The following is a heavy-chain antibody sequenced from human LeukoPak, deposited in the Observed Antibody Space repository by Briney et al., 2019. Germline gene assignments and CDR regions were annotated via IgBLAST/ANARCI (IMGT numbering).Heavy chain of an antibody. D-gene: IGHD2-21*01. Sequence: ASVKVSCKASGYTFTSYDINWVRQATGQGLEWMGWMNPNSGNTGYAQKFQGRVTMTRNTSISTAYMELSSPRSEDTAVYYCARVGDGLPRSEYWGQGTLVTVSS. J-gene: IGHJ4*02. CDR3: ARVGDGLPRSEY. CDR2: MNPNSGNT. CDR1: GYTFTSYD. V-gene: IGHV1-8*01.